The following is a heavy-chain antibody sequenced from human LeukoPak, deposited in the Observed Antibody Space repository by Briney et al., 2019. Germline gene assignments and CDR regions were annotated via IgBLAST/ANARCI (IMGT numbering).Heavy chain of an antibody. J-gene: IGHJ4*02. CDR2: IRYDGSNK. D-gene: IGHD5-24*01. CDR1: GFTFSSYG. V-gene: IGHV3-30*02. CDR3: ARPSPPGDGYNPCDY. Sequence: GGSLRLSCAASGFTFSSYGMHWVRQAPGKGLEWVAFIRYDGSNKYYADSVKGRFTISRDNSKNTLYLQMNSLRAEDTAVYYCARPSPPGDGYNPCDYWGPGALVIVSS.